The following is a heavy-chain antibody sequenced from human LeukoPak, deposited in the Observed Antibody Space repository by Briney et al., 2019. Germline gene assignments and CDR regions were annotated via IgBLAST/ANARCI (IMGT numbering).Heavy chain of an antibody. CDR1: GGSISSSSYY. V-gene: IGHV4-39*02. J-gene: IGHJ4*02. D-gene: IGHD2-2*01. Sequence: SETLSLTCTVSGGSISSSSYYWGWIRQPPGKGLEWIGSIYYSGSTYYNPSLKSRVTISVDTSKNQFSLKLSSVTAADTAVYYCARDGGYQLTDYWGQGTLVTVSS. CDR3: ARDGGYQLTDY. CDR2: IYYSGST.